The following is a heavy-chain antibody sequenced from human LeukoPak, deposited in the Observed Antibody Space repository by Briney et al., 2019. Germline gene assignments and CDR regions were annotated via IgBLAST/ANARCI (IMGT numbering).Heavy chain of an antibody. CDR3: ARQQPGPTPDDYGDYNYFDY. D-gene: IGHD4-17*01. J-gene: IGHJ4*02. CDR2: IYYSGST. CDR1: GGSISSYY. V-gene: IGHV4-59*08. Sequence: SETLSLTCTVSGGSISSYYWRWIRQPPGKGLEGIGYIYYSGSTNYNPSLKSRVTISVDTSKNQFSLKLSSVTAADTAVYYCARQQPGPTPDDYGDYNYFDYWGQGTLVTVSS.